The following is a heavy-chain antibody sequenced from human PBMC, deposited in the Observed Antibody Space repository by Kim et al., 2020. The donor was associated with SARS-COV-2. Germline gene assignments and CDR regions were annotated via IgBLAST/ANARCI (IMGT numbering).Heavy chain of an antibody. CDR2: MIPTDGST. J-gene: IGHJ3*01. Sequence: ASVKVSCKASGYTFTRYNIHWVRQAPGQGLEWMGRMIPTDGSTTYAQRVQGRVTVTTNTPTSTVYMELSSLRSEDTAVYYCAMRQGVRALDLWCQGTLVT. V-gene: IGHV1-46*01. CDR3: AMRQGVRALDL. D-gene: IGHD3-10*01. CDR1: GYTFTRYN.